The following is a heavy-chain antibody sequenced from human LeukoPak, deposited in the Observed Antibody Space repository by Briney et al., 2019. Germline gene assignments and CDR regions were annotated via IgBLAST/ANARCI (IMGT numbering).Heavy chain of an antibody. J-gene: IGHJ4*02. Sequence: PGGSPRLSCAASGFTFSSYEMNWVRQAPGKGLEWVSYISSSGSTIYYADSVKGRFTISRDNAKNSLYLQMNSLRAEDTAVYYCAREPPKTKIYDSSGQESYWGQGTLVTVSS. CDR1: GFTFSSYE. D-gene: IGHD3-22*01. CDR3: AREPPKTKIYDSSGQESY. V-gene: IGHV3-48*03. CDR2: ISSSGSTI.